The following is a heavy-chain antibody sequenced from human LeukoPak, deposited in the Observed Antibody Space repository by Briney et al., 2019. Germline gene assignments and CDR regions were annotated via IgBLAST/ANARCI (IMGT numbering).Heavy chain of an antibody. CDR3: VAEAAACSSTSCYPAN. D-gene: IGHD2-2*01. J-gene: IGHJ4*02. CDR2: IYYSGST. V-gene: IGHV4-30-4*08. Sequence: SQTLSLTCTVSGGTISSGDYYWSWIRQPPGKGLEWIGYIYYSGSTYYNPSLKSRVTISVDTSKDQFSLKLSSVTAADTAVYYCVAEAAACSSTSCYPANWGQGTLVTVSS. CDR1: GGTISSGDYY.